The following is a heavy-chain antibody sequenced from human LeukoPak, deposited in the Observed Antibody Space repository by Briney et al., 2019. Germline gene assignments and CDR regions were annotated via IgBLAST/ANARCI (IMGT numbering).Heavy chain of an antibody. CDR2: IYYRGST. Sequence: SETLSLTCTVSGGSISSGDYYWSWIRQPPGQGLEWIGYIYYRGSTYFNPSLKSRVIISVDTSKNQFSLKLSSMTAADTAVYYCARERTYYFDYWGQGTQVTVSS. CDR1: GGSISSGDYY. J-gene: IGHJ4*02. V-gene: IGHV4-30-4*01. CDR3: ARERTYYFDY.